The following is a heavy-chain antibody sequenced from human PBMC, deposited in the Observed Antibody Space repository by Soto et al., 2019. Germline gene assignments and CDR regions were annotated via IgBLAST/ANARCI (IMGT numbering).Heavy chain of an antibody. D-gene: IGHD5-12*01. CDR1: GGSISSYY. Sequence: QVQLQESGPGLVKPSETLSLTCTVSGGSISSYYWSWIRQPPGKGLEWIGYIYYSGSTNYNPSLKSRVTISVDTSKNQFSLKLSSVTAADTAVYYCARTYSGYGGRYYYYGMDVWGQGTTVTVSS. V-gene: IGHV4-59*01. CDR3: ARTYSGYGGRYYYYGMDV. J-gene: IGHJ6*02. CDR2: IYYSGST.